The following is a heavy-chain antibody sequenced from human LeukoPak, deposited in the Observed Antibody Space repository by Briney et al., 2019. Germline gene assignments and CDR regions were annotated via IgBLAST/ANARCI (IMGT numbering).Heavy chain of an antibody. CDR3: ARRARGSGSYYYYYYMDV. V-gene: IGHV5-51*01. J-gene: IGHJ6*03. Sequence: GESLKISCKGSGYSFNSYWIGWVRQMPGKGLKWMGIIYPGDSDARYSPSFQGQVTISADKSISTAYLQWSSLKASDTAMYYCARRARGSGSYYYYYYMDVWGKGTTVTISS. D-gene: IGHD1-26*01. CDR1: GYSFNSYW. CDR2: IYPGDSDA.